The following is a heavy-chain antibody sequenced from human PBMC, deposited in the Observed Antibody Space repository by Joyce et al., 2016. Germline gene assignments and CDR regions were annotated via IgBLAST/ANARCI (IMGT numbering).Heavy chain of an antibody. CDR3: AGAEQYGSAWAYLDY. V-gene: IGHV5-51*01. J-gene: IGHJ4*02. D-gene: IGHD6-19*01. CDR1: GYYFTSHW. Sequence: EVQLVQSGAEVKKPGESLRISCEVSGYYFTSHWIAWVRQMPGKGLEWMCMIYPGDSYTRYSPSRQGQVTISADRSTSTTSQQLTSLEASDNGMYYCAGAEQYGSAWAYLDYWGQGTLVTVSS. CDR2: IYPGDSYT.